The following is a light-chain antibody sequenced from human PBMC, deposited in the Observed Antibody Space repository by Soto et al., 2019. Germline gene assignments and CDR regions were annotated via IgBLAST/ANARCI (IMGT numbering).Light chain of an antibody. CDR1: QSVTSN. Sequence: MVIANSPPTLPANRGERVSFSCRASQSVTSNLAWYQHKPGQAPRLLIYGASTGATGIPARFSGSGSGTESTLTINCLQSEDFAIYYCQQYDNWPVTFGGGS. CDR3: QQYDNWPVT. V-gene: IGKV3-15*01. J-gene: IGKJ4*01. CDR2: GAS.